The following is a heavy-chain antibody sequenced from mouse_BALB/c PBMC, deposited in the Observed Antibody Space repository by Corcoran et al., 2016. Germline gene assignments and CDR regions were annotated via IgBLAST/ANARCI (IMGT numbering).Heavy chain of an antibody. D-gene: IGHD2-1*01. CDR2: IYPYNDDT. Sequence: VQLQQSGPELVKPGASVKMSCKASGYTFTSYVIHWVKQKPGQGLEWIGYIYPYNDDTKYSEKFKGKATLTSDKSSSTAYMELASLTTEDSAVYYCAREVPGGNPFDYWGQGTTLTVSS. CDR1: GYTFTSYV. J-gene: IGHJ2*01. V-gene: IGHV1S136*01. CDR3: AREVPGGNPFDY.